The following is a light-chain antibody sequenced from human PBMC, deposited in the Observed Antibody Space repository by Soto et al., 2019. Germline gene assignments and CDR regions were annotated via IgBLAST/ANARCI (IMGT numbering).Light chain of an antibody. J-gene: IGKJ5*01. V-gene: IGKV1-12*01. CDR3: QQANSFPIT. CDR1: QEIGSW. Sequence: DIQMTQSPSSVSASVGDRVTITCRASQEIGSWLAWYQQKPGKAPKHLIYAASSLPSGVPSRFSGGGSGTDFTLTISRLQPEDFATYYCQQANSFPITFGQGTRLEIK. CDR2: AAS.